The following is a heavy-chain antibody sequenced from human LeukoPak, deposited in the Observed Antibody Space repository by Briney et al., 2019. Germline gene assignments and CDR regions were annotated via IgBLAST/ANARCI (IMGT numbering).Heavy chain of an antibody. CDR1: GYTFTSYY. CDR3: ARLTIFGAGDFDY. J-gene: IGHJ4*02. V-gene: IGHV1-46*03. CDR2: INPSGGST. Sequence: ASVKVSCKASGYTFTSYYMHRVRQAPGQGLEWMGIINPSGGSTSYAQKFQGRVTMTRDTSTSTVYMELSSLRSEDTAVYNCARLTIFGAGDFDYWGQGTLVTVSS. D-gene: IGHD3-3*01.